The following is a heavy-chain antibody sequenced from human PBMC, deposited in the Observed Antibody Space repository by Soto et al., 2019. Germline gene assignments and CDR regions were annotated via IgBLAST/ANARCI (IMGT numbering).Heavy chain of an antibody. Sequence: QITLKESGPTLVKPTQTLTLTCTFSGFSLTTDRVGVGWIRQPPGEALEWLAVIYWDDSKTYRPSLESRLTITKDTSKNQVALTMPNMDSLDTATYYCANAYGGRSLYWGQGTLVTVAS. V-gene: IGHV2-5*02. D-gene: IGHD1-26*01. CDR3: ANAYGGRSLY. J-gene: IGHJ4*02. CDR1: GFSLTTDRVG. CDR2: IYWDDSK.